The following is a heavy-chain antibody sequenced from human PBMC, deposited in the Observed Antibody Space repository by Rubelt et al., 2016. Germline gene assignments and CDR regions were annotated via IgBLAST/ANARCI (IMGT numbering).Heavy chain of an antibody. CDR2: ISGSGGGT. V-gene: IGHV3-23*01. CDR3: AKGDRAIRAEYFQH. J-gene: IGHJ1*01. D-gene: IGHD3-22*01. Sequence: VQLLESGGGLVQPGGSLRLSCAASGFTFSSYAMSWVRPAPGKGLEWVSAISGSGGGTYYADSVKGRFTISRDNSKNTLYLQMNSLRAEDTAVYYCAKGDRAIRAEYFQHWGQGTLVTVSS. CDR1: GFTFSSYA.